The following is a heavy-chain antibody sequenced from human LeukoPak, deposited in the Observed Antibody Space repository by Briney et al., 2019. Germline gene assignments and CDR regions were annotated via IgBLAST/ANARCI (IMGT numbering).Heavy chain of an antibody. J-gene: IGHJ4*02. CDR3: AREEDGGTFDY. CDR1: GYTFTSDY. D-gene: IGHD3-16*01. Sequence: ASVKVSCKASGYTFTSDYMHWVRQGPGQRRERMGIINPSGGTTSYAQKFQGRVTMTRDTSTSTVYMELSSLRSEDTAVYYCAREEDGGTFDYWGQGTLVTVSS. V-gene: IGHV1-46*01. CDR2: INPSGGTT.